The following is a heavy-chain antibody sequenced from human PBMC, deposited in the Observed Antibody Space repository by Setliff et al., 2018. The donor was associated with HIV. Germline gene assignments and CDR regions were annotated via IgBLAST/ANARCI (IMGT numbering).Heavy chain of an antibody. J-gene: IGHJ4*02. CDR3: ARAYFGSGIYY. Sequence: NPLETLSLTCTVSGGSISSYYWSWIRQPPGKGLEWLGHIYSSGSTNYNPSLKSRVTISVDTSKNQFSLKLYSVTAADTAVYYCARAYFGSGIYYWGQGTLVTVSS. CDR2: IYSSGST. D-gene: IGHD3-10*01. V-gene: IGHV4-4*09. CDR1: GGSISSYY.